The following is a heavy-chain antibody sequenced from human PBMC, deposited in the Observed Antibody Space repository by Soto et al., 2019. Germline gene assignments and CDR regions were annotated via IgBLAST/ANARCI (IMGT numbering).Heavy chain of an antibody. CDR3: AKDRPAAGSQWLVPI. CDR2: ISDSGGST. V-gene: IGHV3-23*01. Sequence: GGSLRLSCAASGFTFSSCAMSWVRQAPGMGLQWVSAISDSGGSTYYADSVRGRFTISRDNSKSALYLQLNSLGAEDTAIYYCAKDRPAAGSQWLVPIWGRGTLVTVSS. J-gene: IGHJ4*02. D-gene: IGHD6-19*01. CDR1: GFTFSSCA.